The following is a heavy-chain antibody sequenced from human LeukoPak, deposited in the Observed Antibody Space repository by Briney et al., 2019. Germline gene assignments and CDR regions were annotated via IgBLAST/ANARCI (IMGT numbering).Heavy chain of an antibody. Sequence: GGSLRLSCAASGFTFGNSWVHWVRHAPGKGLVWVSLINADGSTTTYADSVRGRFTISRDNARNTLSLQMNSLTIEDTAVYYCVVVVEPPDSDGFDVWGQGTMITVSS. CDR2: INADGSTT. D-gene: IGHD2-15*01. J-gene: IGHJ3*01. CDR1: GFTFGNSW. CDR3: VVVVEPPDSDGFDV. V-gene: IGHV3-74*01.